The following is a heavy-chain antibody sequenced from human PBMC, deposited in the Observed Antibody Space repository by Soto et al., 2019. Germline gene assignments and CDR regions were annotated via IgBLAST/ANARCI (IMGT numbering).Heavy chain of an antibody. D-gene: IGHD6-13*01. CDR3: AKDQGSSWYEIDY. V-gene: IGHV3-23*01. CDR2: ISGSGGST. Sequence: EVQLLESGGGLVQPGGSLRLSCAASGFTFSTYAVTWVRQAPGKGLEWVSTISGSGGSTDYADSVKGRFTISRDNSKNTLYLQMNSLRAEDTAVYYCAKDQGSSWYEIDYWGQGALVTVSS. CDR1: GFTFSTYA. J-gene: IGHJ4*02.